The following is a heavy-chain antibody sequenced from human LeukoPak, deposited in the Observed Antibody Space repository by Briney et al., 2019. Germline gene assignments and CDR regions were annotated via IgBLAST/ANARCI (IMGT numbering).Heavy chain of an antibody. CDR1: GDSISSYS. J-gene: IGHJ4*02. CDR3: ARVHFGYSSGRFVDY. D-gene: IGHD5-18*01. V-gene: IGHV4-59*01. CDR2: IYYSGST. Sequence: SETLSLTCTVSGDSISSYSWNWIRQPPGKGLEWIGYIYYSGSTNYNPSLKSRVTISVDTSKNQFSLKLSSVTAADTAVYYCARVHFGYSSGRFVDYWGQGTLVTVSS.